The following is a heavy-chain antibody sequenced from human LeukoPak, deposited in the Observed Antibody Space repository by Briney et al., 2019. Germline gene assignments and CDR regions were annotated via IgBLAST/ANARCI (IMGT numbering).Heavy chain of an antibody. Sequence: PGGSLRLSCAASGFTFSSYAMSWVRQAPGKGLEWVSAISGSGGSTYYADSVKGRFTISRDNSKNTLYLQMNSLRAEDTAVYYCAKEGSVVVTANWWWFDPWGQGTLVTVSS. CDR3: AKEGSVVVTANWWWFDP. CDR1: GFTFSSYA. D-gene: IGHD2-21*02. V-gene: IGHV3-23*01. CDR2: ISGSGGST. J-gene: IGHJ5*02.